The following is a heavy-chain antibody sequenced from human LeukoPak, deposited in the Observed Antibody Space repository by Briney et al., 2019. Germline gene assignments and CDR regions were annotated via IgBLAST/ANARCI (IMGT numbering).Heavy chain of an antibody. Sequence: GGSLRLSCAPSGFTLSSYSMNWARQAPGKGLEWVSYISSSSTHIYYADSVKGRFTISRDNARNSLYLQMNSLRAEDTAIYYCAKSEHSSSSFDYWGQGTLVTVSS. CDR2: ISSSSTHI. CDR1: GFTLSSYS. D-gene: IGHD6-6*01. J-gene: IGHJ4*02. V-gene: IGHV3-21*01. CDR3: AKSEHSSSSFDY.